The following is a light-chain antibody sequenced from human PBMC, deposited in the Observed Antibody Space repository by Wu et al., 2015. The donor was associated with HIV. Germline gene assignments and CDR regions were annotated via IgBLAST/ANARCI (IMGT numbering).Light chain of an antibody. V-gene: IGKV3-15*01. CDR3: HQYEILPLS. CDR2: DAS. CDR1: HNIYSN. Sequence: EILMTQSPATLSVSPGASVTLSCRASHNIYSNLAWYQQKPGQSPRLLIHDASTRAKGVSTRFRGSGSGTDFTLTIDSLQSEDTGTYYCHQYEILPLSFGGGPKVEIK. J-gene: IGKJ4*01.